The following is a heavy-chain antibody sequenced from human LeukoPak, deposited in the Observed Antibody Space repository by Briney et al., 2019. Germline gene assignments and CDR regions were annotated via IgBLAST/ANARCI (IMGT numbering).Heavy chain of an antibody. CDR1: GFTFSSYA. CDR3: AYYYGSGSYEGFDH. Sequence: PGGSLRLSCAASGFTFSSYAMSWVRQAPGKGLEWVSAISGSGGSTYYADSVKGRFTISRDNSKNTLYLQMNSLRAEDTAVYYCAYYYGSGSYEGFDHWGQGTLATVSS. CDR2: ISGSGGST. J-gene: IGHJ5*02. V-gene: IGHV3-23*01. D-gene: IGHD3-10*01.